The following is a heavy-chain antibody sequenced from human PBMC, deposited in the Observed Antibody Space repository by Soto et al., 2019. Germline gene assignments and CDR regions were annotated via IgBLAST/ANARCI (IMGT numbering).Heavy chain of an antibody. J-gene: IGHJ5*01. CDR3: AKGGAVAGGVDCFHS. Sequence: DSVKVSCKASGYTFTGYYIHWVRQAPGQGLEWMGWINPNSGGTIYTQKFQGRVTMTRDTSVTTAYMELTRLISDDTAVYYCAKGGAVAGGVDCFHSWGQGTLVTVSS. D-gene: IGHD6-19*01. CDR2: INPNSGGT. V-gene: IGHV1-2*02. CDR1: GYTFTGYY.